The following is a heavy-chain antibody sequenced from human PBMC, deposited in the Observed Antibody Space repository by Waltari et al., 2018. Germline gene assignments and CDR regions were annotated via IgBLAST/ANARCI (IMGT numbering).Heavy chain of an antibody. CDR1: GGTFGRYA. V-gene: IGHV1-69*12. D-gene: IGHD1-1*01. J-gene: IGHJ5*02. CDR2: LIPIFGAP. CDR3: ARRQLGGPLDP. Sequence: QVHLVQSGAEVKKPGSSVKVSCKASGGTFGRYAITWVRQAPGQGLEWMGGLIPIFGAPNYAQRFQGRVTITADESTSTVYMEVSSLKSEDTALYFCARRQLGGPLDPWGQGTLVTVSS.